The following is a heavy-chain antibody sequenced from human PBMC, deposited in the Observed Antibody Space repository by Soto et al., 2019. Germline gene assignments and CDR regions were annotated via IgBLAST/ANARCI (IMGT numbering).Heavy chain of an antibody. D-gene: IGHD2-2*01. J-gene: IGHJ3*02. CDR3: ARTRGYCSSTSCSSFDI. V-gene: IGHV1-69*05. Sequence: SVKVSCKASAGTFSSYAISWVRQAPGQGLEWMGGIIPISGTTNYAQKFQGRVTMTRDKSISTAYMELSRLRSDDTAVYYCARTRGYCSSTSCSSFDIWGQGTMVTVSS. CDR1: AGTFSSYA. CDR2: IIPISGTT.